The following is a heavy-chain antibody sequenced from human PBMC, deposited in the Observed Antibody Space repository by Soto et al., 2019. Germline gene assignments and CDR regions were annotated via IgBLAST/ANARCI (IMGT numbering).Heavy chain of an antibody. Sequence: GGSLRLSCAASGFTFSSYSMNWVRQAPGKGLEWVSYISSSSSTIYYADSVKGRFTISRDNAKNSLYLQMNSLRDEDTAVYYCARDLKEGGWYPSIYYYGMDVWGQGTTVTVSS. J-gene: IGHJ6*02. D-gene: IGHD6-19*01. CDR2: ISSSSSTI. CDR3: ARDLKEGGWYPSIYYYGMDV. CDR1: GFTFSSYS. V-gene: IGHV3-48*02.